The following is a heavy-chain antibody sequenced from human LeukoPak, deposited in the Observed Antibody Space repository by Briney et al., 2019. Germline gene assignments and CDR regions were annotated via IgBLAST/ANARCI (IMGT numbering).Heavy chain of an antibody. D-gene: IGHD3-9*01. V-gene: IGHV5-51*01. Sequence: GESLQISCKGSGYSFTNYWIGWVRQMPGKGLEWMGIIYPGDSDTRYSPSFQGQVTISVDKSISTAYLQWSSLKASDTAMYYCARQKHDVLTGYHPTFYYYHAMDVWGQGTTVTVSS. CDR2: IYPGDSDT. J-gene: IGHJ6*02. CDR1: GYSFTNYW. CDR3: ARQKHDVLTGYHPTFYYYHAMDV.